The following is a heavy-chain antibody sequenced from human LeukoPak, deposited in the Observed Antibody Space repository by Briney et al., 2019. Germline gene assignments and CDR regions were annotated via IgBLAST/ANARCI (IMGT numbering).Heavy chain of an antibody. CDR3: ATDLPRPTRTPGGGY. D-gene: IGHD3-16*01. CDR2: FDPEDGET. V-gene: IGHV1-24*01. CDR1: GYTLTELS. J-gene: IGHJ4*02. Sequence: ASVKVSCKVSGYTLTELSMHWVRQAPGKGLEWMGGFDPEDGETIYAQKFQGRGTMTEDTSTDTAYMELSSLRSEDTAVYYCATDLPRPTRTPGGGYWGQGTLVTVSS.